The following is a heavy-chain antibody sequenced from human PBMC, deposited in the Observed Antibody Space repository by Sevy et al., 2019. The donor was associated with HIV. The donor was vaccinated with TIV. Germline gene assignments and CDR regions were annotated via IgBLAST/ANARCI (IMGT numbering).Heavy chain of an antibody. J-gene: IGHJ6*02. V-gene: IGHV3-30*18. D-gene: IGHD1-26*01. CDR2: ISYDGSNK. Sequence: GGSLRLSCAASGFTFSSYGMHWVRQAPGKGLEWVAVISYDGSNKYYAASVKGRFTISRDNSKNTRYLQMNSRRAEDTVVYYCAKALGVGVGATRGFYYYYGIDVWGQGTTVTVSS. CDR3: AKALGVGVGATRGFYYYYGIDV. CDR1: GFTFSSYG.